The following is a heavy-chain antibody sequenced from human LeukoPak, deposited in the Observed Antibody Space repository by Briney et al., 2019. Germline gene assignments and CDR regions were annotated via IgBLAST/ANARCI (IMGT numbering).Heavy chain of an antibody. Sequence: GGSLRLSCAASGFTFSSYAMSWVRQAPGKGLEWVSAISGSGGSTYYADSVKGRFSISRDNSKNTLYLQMNTLRAEDTAVYYCAKDQYSNYYFDYWGQGTLVTVSS. D-gene: IGHD4-11*01. CDR1: GFTFSSYA. J-gene: IGHJ4*02. CDR2: ISGSGGST. V-gene: IGHV3-23*01. CDR3: AKDQYSNYYFDY.